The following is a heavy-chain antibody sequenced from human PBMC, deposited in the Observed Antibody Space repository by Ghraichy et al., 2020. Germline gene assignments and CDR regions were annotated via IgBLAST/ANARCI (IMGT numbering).Heavy chain of an antibody. J-gene: IGHJ4*02. D-gene: IGHD1-26*01. CDR1: GFSLSTNAMR. Sequence: SVPTLVKPTQTLTLTCTFSGFSLSTNAMRVSWVRQPPGKALAWLARIDWDDDKFYSTSLKTRLTISKDTSRNQVVLTMTDMDPVDTATYYCARMGTNSGTFLFDYWGQGTLVTVSS. CDR3: ARMGTNSGTFLFDY. V-gene: IGHV2-70D*14. CDR2: IDWDDDK.